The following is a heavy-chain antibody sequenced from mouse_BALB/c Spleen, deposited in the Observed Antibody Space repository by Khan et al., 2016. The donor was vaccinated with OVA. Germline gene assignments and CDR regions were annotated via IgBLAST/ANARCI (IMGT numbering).Heavy chain of an antibody. D-gene: IGHD2-10*02. J-gene: IGHJ4*01. CDR3: TRGEYDNHAMDY. V-gene: IGHV1-76*01. CDR2: IYPGTGST. Sequence: QVQLKESGAELVRPGASVKLSCKTSGYIFTSYWIHWVKQRSGQGLEWIARIYPGTGSTYDNENFKGKATLTADKSSSTAYMQFSSLKSEDSAVYVDTRGEYDNHAMDYWGQGTSVTVSS. CDR1: GYIFTSYW.